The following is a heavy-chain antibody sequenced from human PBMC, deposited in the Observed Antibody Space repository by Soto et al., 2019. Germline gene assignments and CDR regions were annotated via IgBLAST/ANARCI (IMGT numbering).Heavy chain of an antibody. CDR2: ISYDGSNK. V-gene: IGHV3-30*18. Sequence: QVQLVESGGGVVQPGRSLRLSCAASGFTFSSYGMHWVRQAPGKGLEWVAVISYDGSNKYYADSVKGRFTISRDNSKNTLYLQMNSLRAEDTAVYYCAKLIAAADTTFDYWGQGTLVTVSS. CDR1: GFTFSSYG. CDR3: AKLIAAADTTFDY. J-gene: IGHJ4*02. D-gene: IGHD6-13*01.